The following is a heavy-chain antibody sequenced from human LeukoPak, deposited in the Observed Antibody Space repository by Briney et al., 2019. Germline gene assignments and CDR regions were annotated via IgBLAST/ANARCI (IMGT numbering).Heavy chain of an antibody. CDR1: GFTFGDHA. CDR3: GRGPVELWLHNGIDV. CDR2: IRSTAYRGTA. D-gene: IGHD3-10*01. J-gene: IGHJ6*02. Sequence: GGSLRLSCSTSGFTFGDHAMSWVRQAPGKGLEWVGFIRSTAYRGTAEYAASVRDRFTISRDDSRSIAYLQMNSLKIDDTAVYFCGRGPVELWLHNGIDVWGQGTTVTVSS. V-gene: IGHV3-49*04.